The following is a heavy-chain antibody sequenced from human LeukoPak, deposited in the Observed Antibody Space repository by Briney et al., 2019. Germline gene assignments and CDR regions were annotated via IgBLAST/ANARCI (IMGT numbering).Heavy chain of an antibody. D-gene: IGHD3-9*01. CDR2: IRTTAEGAKYA. J-gene: IGHJ4*02. CDR1: GFSLPDYP. Sequence: GGSLRLSCATSGFSLPDYPMNWVRQAPGKGLEWISNIRTTAEGAKYAYYADSVKGRVTISRDDGKNTLYLHMNSLRDDDTAVYYCETDQRYAFDYWGQGILVTVSS. CDR3: ETDQRYAFDY. V-gene: IGHV3-48*02.